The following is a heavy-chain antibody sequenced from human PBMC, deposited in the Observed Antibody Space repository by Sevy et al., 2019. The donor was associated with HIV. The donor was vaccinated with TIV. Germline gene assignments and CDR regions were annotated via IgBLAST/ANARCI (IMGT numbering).Heavy chain of an antibody. J-gene: IGHJ4*02. V-gene: IGHV1-18*04. CDR1: GYTFTNYG. CDR2: ISAYNGNT. Sequence: ASVKVSCKASGYTFTNYGINWVRQAPGQGLEWMGWISAYNGNTEYEQNFQGRVTMTTDTSTSTAYMELRSLRSDGTAVYYCARYCSSTSCYTVDRKLDYWGQGTLVTVSS. CDR3: ARYCSSTSCYTVDRKLDY. D-gene: IGHD2-2*02.